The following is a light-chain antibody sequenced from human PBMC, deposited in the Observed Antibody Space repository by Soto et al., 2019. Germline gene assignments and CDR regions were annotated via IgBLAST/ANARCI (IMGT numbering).Light chain of an antibody. CDR3: CSFAGTYTI. V-gene: IGLV2-11*01. Sequence: QSALTQPRSVSGSPGQSVTISCTGTNSDVGDYNYVSWYQQHPGKAPKLMIYDVTKRPSGVPDRFSGSKSGNTASLTISGLQAEDESDYYCCSFAGTYTIFGGGTKLTVL. J-gene: IGLJ2*01. CDR2: DVT. CDR1: NSDVGDYNY.